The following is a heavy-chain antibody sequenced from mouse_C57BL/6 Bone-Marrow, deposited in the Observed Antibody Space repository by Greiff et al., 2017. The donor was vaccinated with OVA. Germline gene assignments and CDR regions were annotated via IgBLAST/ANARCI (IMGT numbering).Heavy chain of an antibody. CDR2: ISDGGSST. V-gene: IGHV5-4*01. J-gene: IGHJ2*01. CDR1: GFTFSSYA. D-gene: IGHD2-5*01. Sequence: EVQGVESGGGLVKPGGSLKLSCAASGFTFSSYALSWVRQTPETRLEWVATISDGGSSTSYPDNVKGRFTISRDNAKNNLYLQMSQLKSEDTAMYYCARDPYYSNLFDYWGQGTTLTVSS. CDR3: ARDPYYSNLFDY.